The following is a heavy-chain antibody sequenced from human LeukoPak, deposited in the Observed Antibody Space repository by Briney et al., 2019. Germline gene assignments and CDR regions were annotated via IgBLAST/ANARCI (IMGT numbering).Heavy chain of an antibody. CDR3: ARPFPLGTMVDAFDS. Sequence: PGGSLRLSCAASGFTFSSYEMNWVRQAPGKGLEWVSYISSSGITIYYADSVKGRFTISRDNAKNSLYLQMNSLRAEDTAVYYCARPFPLGTMVDAFDSWGQGTMVTVSS. D-gene: IGHD4/OR15-4a*01. CDR2: ISSSGITI. V-gene: IGHV3-48*03. CDR1: GFTFSSYE. J-gene: IGHJ3*02.